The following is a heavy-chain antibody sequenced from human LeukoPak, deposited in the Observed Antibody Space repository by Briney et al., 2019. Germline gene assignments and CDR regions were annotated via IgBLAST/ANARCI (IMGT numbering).Heavy chain of an antibody. J-gene: IGHJ4*02. CDR1: GFSFSNFW. CDR3: ARGDDSXGDH. CDR2: IHPEGNEK. V-gene: IGHV3-7*04. Sequence: GGSLRLSGAVSGFSFSNFWMSWVRQAPGRGLEWVANIHPEGNEKYHVESVRGRFIISRDNTKNLLFLQMNGLRVEDTAVYYCARGDDSXGDHWGQGTLVTVSS. D-gene: IGHD1-1*01.